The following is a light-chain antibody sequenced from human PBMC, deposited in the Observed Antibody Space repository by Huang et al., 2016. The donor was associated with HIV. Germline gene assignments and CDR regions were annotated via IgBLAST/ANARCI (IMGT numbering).Light chain of an antibody. CDR3: QQLNTYPS. CDR2: AAS. Sequence: IQLTQSPSSLSASVGDRVTITCRASQGIRTYLAWYQQKPTKAPKLLIYAASSLESGVPSRFRGRGSGTEFTLTIDGLQPEDFATYYCQQLNTYPSFGGGTKVETK. CDR1: QGIRTY. V-gene: IGKV1-9*01. J-gene: IGKJ4*01.